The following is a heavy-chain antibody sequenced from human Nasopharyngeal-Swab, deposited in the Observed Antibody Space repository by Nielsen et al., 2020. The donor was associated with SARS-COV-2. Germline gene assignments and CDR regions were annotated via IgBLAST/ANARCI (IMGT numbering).Heavy chain of an antibody. CDR3: ARGLSPYSSSWYDWFDP. J-gene: IGHJ5*02. V-gene: IGHV7-4-1*02. CDR1: GYTFTSYA. D-gene: IGHD6-13*01. Sequence: ASVKVSCKASGYTFTSYAMNWVRQAPGQGLEWMGWINTNTGNPTYAQGFTGRFVFSLDTSVSTAYLQISSLKAEDTAVYYCARGLSPYSSSWYDWFDPWGQGTLVTVSS. CDR2: INTNTGNP.